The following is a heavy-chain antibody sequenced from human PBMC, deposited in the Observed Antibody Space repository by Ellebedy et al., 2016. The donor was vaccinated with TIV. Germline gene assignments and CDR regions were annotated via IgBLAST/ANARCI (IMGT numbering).Heavy chain of an antibody. Sequence: GASLKISCAASGCNFIIYGMHWVRQAPGKGLDWMAVIRSDGSDKYYADSVRGRFTISRDNSKNTLYLQMNSLRAEDTAVYYCTNFEYWGQGILVTVSS. CDR3: TNFEY. V-gene: IGHV3-30*02. CDR1: GCNFIIYG. J-gene: IGHJ4*02. CDR2: IRSDGSDK.